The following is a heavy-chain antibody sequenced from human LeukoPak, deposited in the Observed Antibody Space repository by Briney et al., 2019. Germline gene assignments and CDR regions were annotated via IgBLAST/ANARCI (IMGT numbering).Heavy chain of an antibody. V-gene: IGHV4-4*07. D-gene: IGHD6-19*01. CDR2: IYTSGST. J-gene: IGHJ4*02. CDR3: ALSGRYFDY. CDR1: GGSISSYY. Sequence: PSETLSLTCTVSGGSISSYYWSWIRQPAGKGLGWIGRIYTSGSTNYNPSLKSRVTMSVDTSKNQFSLKLSSVTAADTAVYYCALSGRYFDYWGQGTLVTVSS.